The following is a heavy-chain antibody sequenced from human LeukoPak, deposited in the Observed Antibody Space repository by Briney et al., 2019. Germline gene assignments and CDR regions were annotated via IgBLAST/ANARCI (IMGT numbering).Heavy chain of an antibody. V-gene: IGHV3-23*01. CDR1: GFTFSSYA. Sequence: EPGGSLRLSCAASGFTFSSYAMSWVRQAPGKGLEWVSSISGSGGSTYFADSVKGRFTISRDNSKNMLYLQMNSLRAEDTAVYYCAKDASGTYPSDFDYWGQGTLVTVSS. D-gene: IGHD3-3*01. J-gene: IGHJ4*02. CDR2: ISGSGGST. CDR3: AKDASGTYPSDFDY.